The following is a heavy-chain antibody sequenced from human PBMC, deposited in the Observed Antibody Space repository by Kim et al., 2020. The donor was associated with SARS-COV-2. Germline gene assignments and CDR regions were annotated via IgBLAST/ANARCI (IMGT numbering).Heavy chain of an antibody. D-gene: IGHD2-15*01. V-gene: IGHV3-30*18. J-gene: IGHJ6*01. Sequence: GGSLRLSCAASGFTFSSYGMHWVRQAPGKGLEWVAVISYDGSNKYYADSVKGRFTISRDNSKNTLYLQMNSLRAEDTAVYYGAKDEGRRAPVFYGMDVWG. CDR2: ISYDGSNK. CDR1: GFTFSSYG. CDR3: AKDEGRRAPVFYGMDV.